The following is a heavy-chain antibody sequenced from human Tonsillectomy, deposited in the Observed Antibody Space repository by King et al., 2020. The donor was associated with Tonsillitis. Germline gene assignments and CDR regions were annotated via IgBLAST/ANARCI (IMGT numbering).Heavy chain of an antibody. CDR1: GFTFSSYG. Sequence: VQLVESGGGVVQPGRSLRLSCAASGFTFSSYGMHWVRQAPGKGLEWVAVISYDGSNKYYADSVKGRFTISRDNSKNTLYLQINSLRAEDTAVYYCAKVGAGSGEFRNYYYYGMDVWGQGTTVTVSS. D-gene: IGHD3-10*01. CDR3: AKVGAGSGEFRNYYYYGMDV. J-gene: IGHJ6*02. V-gene: IGHV3-30*18. CDR2: ISYDGSNK.